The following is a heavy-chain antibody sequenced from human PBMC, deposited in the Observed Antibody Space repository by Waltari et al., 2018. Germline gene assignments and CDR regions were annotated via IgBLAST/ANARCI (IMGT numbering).Heavy chain of an antibody. D-gene: IGHD1-1*01. CDR1: GYTFTSYY. Sequence: QVQLVQSGAEVKKPGASVKGSCKASGYTFTSYYMHWVRQAPGQGLEWMGRINPSGGSTSYAQKFQGRVTMTRDTSTSTVYMELSSLRSEDTAVYYCARGSGSLQLDYWGQGTLVTVSS. V-gene: IGHV1-46*01. CDR2: INPSGGST. J-gene: IGHJ4*02. CDR3: ARGSGSLQLDY.